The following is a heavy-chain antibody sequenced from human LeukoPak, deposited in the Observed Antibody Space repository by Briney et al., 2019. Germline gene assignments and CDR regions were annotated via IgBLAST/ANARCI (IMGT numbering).Heavy chain of an antibody. CDR2: IYYSGST. D-gene: IGHD6-19*01. CDR1: GGSISSSSYS. CDR3: ACIYGYSSGWYRANAAQNWFDP. J-gene: IGHJ5*02. Sequence: SETLSLTCTVSGGSISSSSYSWGWLRQPPGKGLEWIGSIYYSGSTYYNPSLKSRVTISVDTSKNQFSLKLSSVTAADTAVYYCACIYGYSSGWYRANAAQNWFDPWGQGTLVTVSS. V-gene: IGHV4-39*01.